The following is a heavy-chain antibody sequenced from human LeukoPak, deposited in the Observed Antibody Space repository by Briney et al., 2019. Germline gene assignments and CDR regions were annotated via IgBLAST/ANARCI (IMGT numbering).Heavy chain of an antibody. V-gene: IGHV1-69*01. J-gene: IGHJ4*02. CDR1: GGTFSSYA. CDR2: IIPIFGTA. Sequence: SVKVSCKASGGTFSSYAISWVRQAPGQGLEWMGGIIPIFGTANYAQKFQGRVTITADESTSTAYMELSSLRSEDTAVYYCADTERSSTSSLDYWVQGTLVTVSS. D-gene: IGHD2-2*01. CDR3: ADTERSSTSSLDY.